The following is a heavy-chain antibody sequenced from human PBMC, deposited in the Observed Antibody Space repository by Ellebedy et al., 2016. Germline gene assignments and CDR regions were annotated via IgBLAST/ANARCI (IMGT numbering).Heavy chain of an antibody. V-gene: IGHV1-69*13. Sequence: SVKVSCXASAGTFRSDAISWVRQAPGQGLEWMGGIIPVFGVAYYAQSFQGRLTITADESTSTGYMELSSLTSEDTAVYFCATERGTAVANPDSWGQGTLVTVS. CDR3: ATERGTAVANPDS. CDR2: IIPVFGVA. CDR1: AGTFRSDA. D-gene: IGHD6-19*01. J-gene: IGHJ4*02.